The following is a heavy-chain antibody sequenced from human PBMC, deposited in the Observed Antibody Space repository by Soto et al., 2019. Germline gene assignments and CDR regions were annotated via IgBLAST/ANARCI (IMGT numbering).Heavy chain of an antibody. V-gene: IGHV1-18*01. D-gene: IGHD2-8*01. CDR1: GYSFASHG. CDR3: ARAPHFVAMVCGGEENWLDS. Sequence: ASVKVSCKTSGYSFASHGVSWVRQAPGQGLEWMGWISGYTGNTDYAQKFQGRLIVTSDTSTSTAYMELRSLRSDDTAVYYCARAPHFVAMVCGGEENWLDSWGQGTLVTVSS. CDR2: ISGYTGNT. J-gene: IGHJ5*01.